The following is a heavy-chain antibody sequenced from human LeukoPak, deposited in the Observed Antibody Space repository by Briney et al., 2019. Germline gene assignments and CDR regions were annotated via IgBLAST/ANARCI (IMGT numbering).Heavy chain of an antibody. Sequence: PGGSLRLSCAASGFTFDDYAMHWVRHAPGKGLEWVSGISWKSGSIGYADSVKGRFTISRDNAKNSLYLQMNSLRAEDTALYYCAEALGQMGDYWGQGTLVTVSS. D-gene: IGHD2-8*01. CDR3: AEALGQMGDY. V-gene: IGHV3-9*01. CDR2: ISWKSGSI. J-gene: IGHJ4*02. CDR1: GFTFDDYA.